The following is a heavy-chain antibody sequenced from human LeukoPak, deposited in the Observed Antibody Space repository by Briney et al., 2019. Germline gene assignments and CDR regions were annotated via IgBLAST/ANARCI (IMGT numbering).Heavy chain of an antibody. V-gene: IGHV3-23*01. D-gene: IGHD3-22*01. J-gene: IGHJ4*02. CDR3: AKMYYDSSGHFDY. CDR2: SSGSGGST. Sequence: GGSLRLSCAASGFTFSSYAMSWVRQAPGKGLEWVSASSGSGGSTYNADSVKGRFTIFRDNSKNTLYLQMNSLRAEDTAVYYCAKMYYDSSGHFDYWGQGTLVTVSS. CDR1: GFTFSSYA.